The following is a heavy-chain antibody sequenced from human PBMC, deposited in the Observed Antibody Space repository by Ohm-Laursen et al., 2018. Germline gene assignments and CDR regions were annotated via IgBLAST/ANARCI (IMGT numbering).Heavy chain of an antibody. CDR1: GGSINSSSYY. V-gene: IGHV4-39*07. J-gene: IGHJ5*02. CDR2: IYYSGST. D-gene: IGHD6-13*01. Sequence: SETLSLTCTASGGSINSSSYYWGWIRQPPGRGLERIGRIYYSGSTYYNPSLKSRVTISVDTSKNQFSLKLSSVTAADTAVYYCARYSSSWYHNWFDPWGQGTLVTVSS. CDR3: ARYSSSWYHNWFDP.